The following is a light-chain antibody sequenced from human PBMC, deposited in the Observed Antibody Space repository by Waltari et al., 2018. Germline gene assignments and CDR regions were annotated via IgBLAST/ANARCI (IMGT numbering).Light chain of an antibody. CDR1: SEHSSYV. CDR3: QTWGSGIQV. Sequence: QPVLTQSPSASASLGASVKLTCTLSSEHSSYVIACPQQQPEKGPRYLMKVHTDGSHIKGGGIPDRFSGSSSGAERSLIISSLQSEDEADYYCQTWGSGIQVFGGGTKLTVL. J-gene: IGLJ3*02. V-gene: IGLV4-69*01. CDR2: VHTDGSH.